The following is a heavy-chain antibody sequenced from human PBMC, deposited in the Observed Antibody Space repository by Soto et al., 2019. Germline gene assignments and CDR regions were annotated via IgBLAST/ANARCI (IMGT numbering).Heavy chain of an antibody. J-gene: IGHJ4*02. CDR2: IWYDGSNK. Sequence: QVQLVESGGGVVQPGMSLRLSCAASGFIFNEYGMHWVRQAPGKGPEWVAGIWYDGSNKYYADSVKGRFTISRDNSKNTMSLQMNNLRAEDTAVYYCARWGCSGTNCNLNQRSYDLWGQGTLVTVSS. V-gene: IGHV3-33*03. CDR1: GFIFNEYG. D-gene: IGHD2-15*01. CDR3: ARWGCSGTNCNLNQRSYDL.